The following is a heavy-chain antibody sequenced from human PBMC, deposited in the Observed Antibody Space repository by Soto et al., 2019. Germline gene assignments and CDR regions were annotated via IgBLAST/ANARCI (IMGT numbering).Heavy chain of an antibody. CDR1: GYTFTSYA. CDR3: ARESRYGSGSYYNMDV. CDR2: INAGNGNT. D-gene: IGHD3-10*01. Sequence: QVQLVQSGAEVKKPGASVKVSCKASGYTFTSYAMHWVRQAPGQRLEWMGWINAGNGNTKYSQKFQGRVTITRDTSASTADMELSSLRSEDTAVYYCARESRYGSGSYYNMDVWGKGTTVTVSS. V-gene: IGHV1-3*01. J-gene: IGHJ6*03.